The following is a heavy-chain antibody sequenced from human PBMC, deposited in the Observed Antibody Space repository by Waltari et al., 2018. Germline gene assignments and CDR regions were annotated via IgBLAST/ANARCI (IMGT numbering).Heavy chain of an antibody. J-gene: IGHJ5*02. V-gene: IGHV1-69*12. D-gene: IGHD2-2*01. CDR2: ILPIFGTA. CDR3: ARDRAYCSSTSCYEGGNWFDP. Sequence: QVQLVQSGAEVKKPGSSVKVSCKASGGTFSSYAISWVRQAPGQGLEWMGGILPIFGTANYAQKFQGRVTITADESTSTAYMELSSLRSEYTAVYYCARDRAYCSSTSCYEGGNWFDPWGQGTLVTVSS. CDR1: GGTFSSYA.